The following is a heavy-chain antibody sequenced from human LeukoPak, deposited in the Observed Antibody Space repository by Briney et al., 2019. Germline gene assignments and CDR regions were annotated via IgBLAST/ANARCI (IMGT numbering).Heavy chain of an antibody. CDR3: AREETLLASLPWFDP. J-gene: IGHJ5*02. CDR2: IIPIFGTA. D-gene: IGHD2-15*01. V-gene: IGHV1-69*06. CDR1: GGTFSSYA. Sequence: SVKVSCKASGGTFSSYAISWVRQAPGQGLEWMGGIIPIFGTANYAQKFQGRVTITADKSTSTAYMEPSSLRSEDTAVYYCAREETLLASLPWFDPWGQGTLVTVSS.